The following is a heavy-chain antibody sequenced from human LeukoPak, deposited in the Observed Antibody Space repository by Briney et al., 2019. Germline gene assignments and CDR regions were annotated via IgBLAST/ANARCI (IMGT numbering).Heavy chain of an antibody. V-gene: IGHV4-4*09. CDR1: GGSISSYY. CDR3: AKRGVVIRVILVGFHKEAYYFDS. J-gene: IGHJ4*02. CDR2: IYTSGSS. D-gene: IGHD3-22*01. Sequence: SETLSLTCTVSGGSISSYYWSWIRQPPGKGLEWIGYIYTSGSSNSNPSLKSRVTISVDTFKNQFSLKLSSVTDADTAVYFCAKRGVVIRVILVGFHKEAYYFDSWGQGALVTVSS.